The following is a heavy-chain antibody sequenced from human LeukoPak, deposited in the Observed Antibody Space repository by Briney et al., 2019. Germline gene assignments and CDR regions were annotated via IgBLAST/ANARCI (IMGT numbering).Heavy chain of an antibody. V-gene: IGHV3-23*01. Sequence: GGSLRLSCAASGFTFSSYAMSWVRQAPGKGLEWVSAISGSGGSTYYADSVKGRFTISRDNSKNTLYLQMNSQRAEDTAVYYCAKSSTYYYDSNWFDPWGQGTLVTVSS. CDR2: ISGSGGST. J-gene: IGHJ5*02. CDR3: AKSSTYYYDSNWFDP. CDR1: GFTFSSYA. D-gene: IGHD3-22*01.